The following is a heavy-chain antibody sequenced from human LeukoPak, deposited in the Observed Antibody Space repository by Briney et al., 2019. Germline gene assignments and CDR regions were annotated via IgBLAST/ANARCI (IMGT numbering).Heavy chain of an antibody. CDR3: ARHPMIVLFTKRLGPYYFDY. V-gene: IGHV4-39*01. D-gene: IGHD3-22*01. Sequence: SETLSLTCAVSGDSISSSYYYWGWIRQPPGKGLEWIGTIYYSGSTYYNPSLKSRVTISVDTSKNQFSLKLSSVTAADTAVYYCARHPMIVLFTKRLGPYYFDYWGQGTLVTVSS. CDR1: GDSISSSYYY. J-gene: IGHJ4*02. CDR2: IYYSGST.